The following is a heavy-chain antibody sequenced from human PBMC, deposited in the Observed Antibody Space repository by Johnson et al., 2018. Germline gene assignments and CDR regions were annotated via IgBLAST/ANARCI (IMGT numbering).Heavy chain of an antibody. V-gene: IGHV3-9*01. CDR2: ISWNSGSI. CDR1: GFTFDDYA. D-gene: IGHD4-11*01. Sequence: VQLVQSGGGLVQPGRSXRLSCAASGFTFDDYAMHWVRQAPGKGLEWVSGISWNSGSIGYADSVKGRFTISRDNAKNSLYLQMNSLRAEDTALYYCAKADSNYYYYGMDVWGQGTTVTVSS. J-gene: IGHJ6*02. CDR3: AKADSNYYYYGMDV.